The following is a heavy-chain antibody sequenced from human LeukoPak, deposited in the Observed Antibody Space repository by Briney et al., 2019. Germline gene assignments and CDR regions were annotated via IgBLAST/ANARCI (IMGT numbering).Heavy chain of an antibody. CDR3: ARGTTVTREFDY. D-gene: IGHD4-17*01. J-gene: IGHJ4*02. V-gene: IGHV4-59*01. CDR2: IYYSGST. Sequence: PSETLPLTCTVSGGSISSYYWSWIRQPPGKGLEWIGYIYYSGSTNYNPSLKSRVTISVDTSKKQFSLKLSSVTAADTAVYYCARGTTVTREFDYWGQGTQVTVSS. CDR1: GGSISSYY.